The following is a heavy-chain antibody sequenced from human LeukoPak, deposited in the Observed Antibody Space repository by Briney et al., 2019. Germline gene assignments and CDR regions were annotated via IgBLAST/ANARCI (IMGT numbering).Heavy chain of an antibody. CDR2: IRINGKI. CDR1: GASITSNY. CDR3: ARLWNGNPDY. D-gene: IGHD1-1*01. Sequence: PSETLSLTCSVSGASITSNYWSWIRQSPGKELEWIAYIRINGKINYNPSLKSRVTISADTSKNQYSLTMRSVTATDTAVYYCARLWNGNPDYWGQGTLVTVSS. V-gene: IGHV4-59*08. J-gene: IGHJ4*02.